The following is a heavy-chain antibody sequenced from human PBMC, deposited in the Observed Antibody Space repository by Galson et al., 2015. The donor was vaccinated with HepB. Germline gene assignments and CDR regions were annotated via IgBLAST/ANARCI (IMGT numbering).Heavy chain of an antibody. Sequence: ETLSLTCTVSGGSISSYYWSWIRQPPGKGLEWIGYIYYSGSTNYDPSLKSRVTISVDTSKNQFSLKLSSVTAADTAVYYCARGDSSSWPQEVDYYYGMDVWGQGTTVTVSS. J-gene: IGHJ6*02. CDR3: ARGDSSSWPQEVDYYYGMDV. D-gene: IGHD6-13*01. V-gene: IGHV4-59*01. CDR2: IYYSGST. CDR1: GGSISSYY.